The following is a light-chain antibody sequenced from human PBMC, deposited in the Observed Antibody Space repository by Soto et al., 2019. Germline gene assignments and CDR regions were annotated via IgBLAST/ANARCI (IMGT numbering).Light chain of an antibody. CDR3: QQSDSTPYT. Sequence: IQMTQSPSSLSASVGDRVTITCRASQSISSHLNWYQQQPGTAPTLLIYVASSLQSGVPSRFTGSGSGTDFTLTISSLQPEDFAIYYCQQSDSTPYTFGQGTKLEIK. V-gene: IGKV1-39*01. CDR2: VAS. CDR1: QSISSH. J-gene: IGKJ2*01.